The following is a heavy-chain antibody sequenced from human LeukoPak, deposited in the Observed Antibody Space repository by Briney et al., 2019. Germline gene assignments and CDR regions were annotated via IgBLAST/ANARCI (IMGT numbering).Heavy chain of an antibody. J-gene: IGHJ4*02. CDR3: VRVYCSSTSCSDYFDY. D-gene: IGHD2-2*01. Sequence: PGGSLRLSCAASGFTFSAFEMNWVRQAPGKGLEWLSYISGSSGTTLYADSVKGRFTISRDNAKNSLYLQMNSLRVEDTAVYYCVRVYCSSTSCSDYFDYWGQGSLVTVSS. CDR1: GFTFSAFE. V-gene: IGHV3-48*03. CDR2: ISGSSGTT.